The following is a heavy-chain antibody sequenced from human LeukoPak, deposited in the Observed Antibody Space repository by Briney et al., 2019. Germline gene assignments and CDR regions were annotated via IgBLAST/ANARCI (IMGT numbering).Heavy chain of an antibody. CDR2: IWYDGSNK. V-gene: IGHV3-33*01. CDR1: GFIFSSYG. J-gene: IGHJ3*02. Sequence: PGGSLRLSCEASGFIFSSYGMHWVRQAPGKGLEWVAVIWYDGSNKYYADSVKGRFTISRDNSKSTLYLQMNSLRAEDTAVYYCARLRGVYDAFDIWGQGTMVTVSS. CDR3: ARLRGVYDAFDI. D-gene: IGHD5/OR15-5a*01.